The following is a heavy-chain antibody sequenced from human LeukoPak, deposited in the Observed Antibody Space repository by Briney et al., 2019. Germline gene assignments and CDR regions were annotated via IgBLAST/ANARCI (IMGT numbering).Heavy chain of an antibody. CDR1: GYTFTSYY. Sequence: GASVKVSCKASGYTFTSYYMHWVRQAPGQGLEWMGIINPSGGSTSYAQKFQGRVTMTRDTSTSTVYMELSSLRSEDTAVYYYARPRMVMGSSWPLFDYWGQGTLVTVSS. D-gene: IGHD6-13*01. J-gene: IGHJ4*02. CDR2: INPSGGST. CDR3: ARPRMVMGSSWPLFDY. V-gene: IGHV1-46*01.